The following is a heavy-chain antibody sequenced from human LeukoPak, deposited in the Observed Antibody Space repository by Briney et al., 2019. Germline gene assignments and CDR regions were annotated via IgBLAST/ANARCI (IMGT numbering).Heavy chain of an antibody. Sequence: SETLSLPCAVSGDSISSGTYSWTWIRQPPGKGLEWIGFISHSGSTYYNPSLKSRVTMSVDRSETQFSLKLSSVTAADTAVYYCARGLIVPSTIFGYWGQGALVTVSS. D-gene: IGHD2/OR15-2a*01. J-gene: IGHJ4*02. V-gene: IGHV4-30-2*01. CDR1: GDSISSGTYS. CDR3: ARGLIVPSTIFGY. CDR2: ISHSGST.